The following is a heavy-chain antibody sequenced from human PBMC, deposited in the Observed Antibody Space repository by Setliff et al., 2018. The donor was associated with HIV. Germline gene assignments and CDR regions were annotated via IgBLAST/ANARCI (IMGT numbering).Heavy chain of an antibody. CDR2: IHYSGST. CDR3: VRTASTSWWGVHHYYYIDL. D-gene: IGHD2-8*02. V-gene: IGHV4-39*01. CDR1: GGSISGTNYV. J-gene: IGHJ6*03. Sequence: SETLSLTCTVFGGSISGTNYVWGWIRQTPRKGLEWIGTIHYSGSTYHNPSLESRITISVDTSKNQFFLRLNSVSAADTAVYYCVRTASTSWWGVHHYYYIDLWGKGTTVTVSS.